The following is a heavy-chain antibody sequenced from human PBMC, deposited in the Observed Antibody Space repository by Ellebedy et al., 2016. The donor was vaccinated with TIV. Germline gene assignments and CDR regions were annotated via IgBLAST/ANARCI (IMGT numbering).Heavy chain of an antibody. CDR2: IFHRGGT. CDR1: GGSISSSYW. CDR3: ARRQHKWFDP. Sequence: SETLSLTCVVSGGSISSSYWWSWVCQSPGKGLEWIGEIFHRGGTNYNPSLKSRVTISVDKSTNQFSLKLRSVTAADTAVYYCARRQHKWFDPWGQGTLVTVSS. J-gene: IGHJ5*02. V-gene: IGHV4/OR15-8*01.